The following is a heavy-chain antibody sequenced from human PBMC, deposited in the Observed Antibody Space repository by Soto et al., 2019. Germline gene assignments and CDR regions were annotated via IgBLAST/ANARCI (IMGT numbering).Heavy chain of an antibody. D-gene: IGHD3-22*01. CDR3: ARDFYASSGYYDYYYGMDV. CDR2: IYYSGST. Sequence: SETLSLTCTVSGGSVSRGSYYWSWIRQPPGKGLEWIGYIYYSGSTNYNPSLKSRVTISVDTSKNQFSLKLSSVTAADTAVHYCARDFYASSGYYDYYYGMDVWGQGTTVTVSS. V-gene: IGHV4-61*01. J-gene: IGHJ6*02. CDR1: GGSVSRGSYY.